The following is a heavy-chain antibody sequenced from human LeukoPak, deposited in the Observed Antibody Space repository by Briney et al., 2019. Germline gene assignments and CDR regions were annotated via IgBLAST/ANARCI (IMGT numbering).Heavy chain of an antibody. CDR3: ARHGGYSSSWYQRYYYYMDV. CDR2: INHSGST. J-gene: IGHJ6*03. Sequence: SETLSLTCTVSGGSISSYYWSWIRQPPGKGLEWIGEINHSGSTNYNPSLKSRVTISVDTSKNQFSLKPSSVTAADTAVYYCARHGGYSSSWYQRYYYYMDVWGKGTTVTISS. CDR1: GGSISSYY. D-gene: IGHD6-13*01. V-gene: IGHV4-34*01.